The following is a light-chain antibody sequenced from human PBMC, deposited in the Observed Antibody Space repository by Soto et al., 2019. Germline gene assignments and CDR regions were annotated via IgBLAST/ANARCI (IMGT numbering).Light chain of an antibody. J-gene: IGLJ2*01. CDR1: SSDVGGYNY. CDR2: DVS. V-gene: IGLV2-14*03. Sequence: QSALTQPASGSGSPGQSITISCTGTSSDVGGYNYVSWYQQHPGKVPKLMIYDVSNRPSGVSNRFSGSKSGNTASLTISGLQAEDEPDYYCSSYTSSNTLVFGGGTKLTLL. CDR3: SSYTSSNTLV.